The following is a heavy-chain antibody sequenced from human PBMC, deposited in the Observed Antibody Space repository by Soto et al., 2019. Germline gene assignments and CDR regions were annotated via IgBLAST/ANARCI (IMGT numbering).Heavy chain of an antibody. V-gene: IGHV1-18*01. CDR3: ARDLGPPVYAIDWFDP. Sequence: ASVKVSCKASGYTFTSYGISWVRQAPGQGLEWMGWISAYNGNTNYAQKLQGRVTMTTDTSTSTAYMELRSLRSDDTAVYYCARDLGPPVYAIDWFDPWGQGTLVTVSS. CDR1: GYTFTSYG. D-gene: IGHD2-8*01. CDR2: ISAYNGNT. J-gene: IGHJ5*02.